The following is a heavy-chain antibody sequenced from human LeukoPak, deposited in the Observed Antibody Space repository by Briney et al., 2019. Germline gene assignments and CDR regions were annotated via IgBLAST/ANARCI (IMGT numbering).Heavy chain of an antibody. Sequence: SETLSLTCTVSGGSISSSSYYWGWVRQPPGKGLEWIGSFYYPGSTYYNPSLKSRLSISVDTSNNQFSLKLNSVTAADTAVYYCARGHAKQLAPFDYWGQGTLVTVSS. J-gene: IGHJ4*02. CDR3: ARGHAKQLAPFDY. CDR2: FYYPGST. V-gene: IGHV4-39*07. D-gene: IGHD6-13*01. CDR1: GGSISSSSYY.